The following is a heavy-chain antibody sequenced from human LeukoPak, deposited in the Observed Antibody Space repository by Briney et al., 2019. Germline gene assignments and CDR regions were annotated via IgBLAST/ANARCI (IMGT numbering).Heavy chain of an antibody. CDR3: LRGRGPPPPGYFDY. V-gene: IGHV4-39*07. CDR1: GGSISSSSYY. CDR2: IYYSGST. Sequence: SETLSLTCTVSGGSISSSSYYWGWIRQPPGKGLEWIGSIYYSGSTYYNPSLKSRVTISVDTSKNQFSLKLSSVTAAGTAVCYCLRGRGPPPPGYFDYWGQGTLVTVSS. J-gene: IGHJ4*02. D-gene: IGHD1-26*01.